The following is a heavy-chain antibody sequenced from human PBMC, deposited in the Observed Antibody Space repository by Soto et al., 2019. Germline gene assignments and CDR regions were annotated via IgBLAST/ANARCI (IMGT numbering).Heavy chain of an antibody. CDR1: GDSVSSYSAA. Sequence: QVQLQQSGPGLVKPSQTLSLTCAISGDSVSSYSAAWNWIRQSPSRGLEWLGRTYYRSKWYNDYALSVKSRMTITPATSKNQFSLQLNSVTPDDTAVYYCARGGGMTPVTTGWFDPWGQGTLVTVSS. D-gene: IGHD4-17*01. CDR3: ARGGGMTPVTTGWFDP. V-gene: IGHV6-1*01. CDR2: TYYRSKWYN. J-gene: IGHJ5*02.